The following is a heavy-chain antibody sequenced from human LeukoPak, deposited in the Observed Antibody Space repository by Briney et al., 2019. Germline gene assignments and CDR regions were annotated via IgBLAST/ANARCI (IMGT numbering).Heavy chain of an antibody. CDR2: MNPNSGNT. CDR1: GYTFTSYD. V-gene: IGHV1-8*01. CDR3: ARGELLLWFGELLSTNNWFDP. D-gene: IGHD3-10*01. J-gene: IGHJ5*02. Sequence: ASLKVSCKASGYTFTSYDINWVRQATGQGLEWMGWMNPNSGNTGYAQKFQGRVTMTRNTSISTAYIELSSLRSEDTAVYYCARGELLLWFGELLSTNNWFDPWGQGTLVTVSS.